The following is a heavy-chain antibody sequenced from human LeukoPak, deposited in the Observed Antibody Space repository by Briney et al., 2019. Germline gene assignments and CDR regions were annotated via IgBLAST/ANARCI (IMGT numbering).Heavy chain of an antibody. V-gene: IGHV3-53*01. D-gene: IGHD6-13*01. CDR3: ARASYSNSWPNTNGY. Sequence: PGGSLRLSCAASGFTVNSHYMSWVRQAPGKGLEWVSVLYHDGSTFYADSVKGRFTISRDDSRNTVYLLMSSLRVEDTAVYYCARASYSNSWPNTNGYWGQGTLVTVSS. CDR1: GFTVNSHY. J-gene: IGHJ4*02. CDR2: LYHDGST.